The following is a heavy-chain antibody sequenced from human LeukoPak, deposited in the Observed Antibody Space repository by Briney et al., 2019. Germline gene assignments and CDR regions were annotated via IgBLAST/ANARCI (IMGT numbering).Heavy chain of an antibody. Sequence: SETLSLTCTVSGDSISSSSYYWAWIRQPPGKVLEWIGSIYYSGSTYYNPSLKSRVTISVDTSKNQFSLKLNSVTAADTAVYYCARLYSSGWSFDYWGQGTLVTVSS. V-gene: IGHV4-39*01. CDR3: ARLYSSGWSFDY. CDR2: IYYSGST. D-gene: IGHD6-19*01. CDR1: GDSISSSSYY. J-gene: IGHJ4*02.